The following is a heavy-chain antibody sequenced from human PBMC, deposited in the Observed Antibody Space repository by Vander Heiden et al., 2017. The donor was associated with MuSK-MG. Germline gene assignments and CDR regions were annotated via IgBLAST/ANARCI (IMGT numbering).Heavy chain of an antibody. CDR3: AKASPSKGGGGRAPFDY. Sequence: EVQLLESGGGLVQPGGSLRLPCAASGFPFSSYAMGWVRQAPGKGLEWVSAISGSGGSTYYADSVKGRFTISRDNSKNTLYLQMNSLRAEDTAVYYCAKASPSKGGGGRAPFDYWGQGTLVTVSS. V-gene: IGHV3-23*01. J-gene: IGHJ4*02. CDR2: ISGSGGST. D-gene: IGHD2-21*01. CDR1: GFPFSSYA.